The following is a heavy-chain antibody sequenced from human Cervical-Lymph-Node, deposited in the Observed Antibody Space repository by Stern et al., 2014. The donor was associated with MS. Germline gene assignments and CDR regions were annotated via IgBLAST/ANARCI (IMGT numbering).Heavy chain of an antibody. CDR1: GGSISSYY. CDR2: IYYSGST. Sequence: QVQLRESGPGLVKPSETLSLTCTVSGGSISSYYWSWIRQPPGKGLEWIGYIYYSGSTNYNPSLKSRVTISVDTSKNQFSLKLSSVTAADTAVYYCARGTGPSFDYWGQGTLVTVSS. CDR3: ARGTGPSFDY. V-gene: IGHV4-59*01. D-gene: IGHD1-1*01. J-gene: IGHJ4*02.